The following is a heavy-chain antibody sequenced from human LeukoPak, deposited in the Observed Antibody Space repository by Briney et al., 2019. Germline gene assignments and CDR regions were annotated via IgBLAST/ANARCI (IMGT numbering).Heavy chain of an antibody. Sequence: GSLRLSCVASGFPFSSYWMTWVRQAPGKGLEWVANIKQDGSKNSYVDSVKGRFTISRDNAKNSLYLQMNSLRAEDTAIYYCTRVGYIDEGIDYWGQGTLVTVSS. D-gene: IGHD5-24*01. J-gene: IGHJ4*02. CDR1: GFPFSSYW. V-gene: IGHV3-7*04. CDR2: IKQDGSKN. CDR3: TRVGYIDEGIDY.